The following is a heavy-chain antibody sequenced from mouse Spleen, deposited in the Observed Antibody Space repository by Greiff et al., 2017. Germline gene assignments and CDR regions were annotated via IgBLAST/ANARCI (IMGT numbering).Heavy chain of an antibody. D-gene: IGHD1-1*01. J-gene: IGHJ2*01. Sequence: DVMLVESGGGLVKPGGSLKLSCAASGFTFSSYTMSWVRQTPEKRLEWVATISGGGGNTYYPDSVKGRFTISRDNAKNTLYLQMSSLRSEDTALYYCARQAVVAPFDYWGQGTTLTVSS. V-gene: IGHV5-9*01. CDR1: GFTFSSYT. CDR3: ARQAVVAPFDY. CDR2: ISGGGGNT.